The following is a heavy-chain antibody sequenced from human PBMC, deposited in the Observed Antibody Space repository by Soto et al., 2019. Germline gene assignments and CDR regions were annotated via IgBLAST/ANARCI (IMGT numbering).Heavy chain of an antibody. CDR3: ARERLYYYGSGSYYNPLPWFDP. CDR1: GFTFSDYY. CDR2: ISSSGSTI. V-gene: IGHV3-11*01. D-gene: IGHD3-10*01. Sequence: QVQLVESGGGLVKPGGSLRLSCAASGFTFSDYYMSWIRQAPGKGLEWVSYISSSGSTIYYADSVKGRFTISRDNAKNSLYLQMNSLRAEDTAVYYCARERLYYYGSGSYYNPLPWFDPWCQGTLVTVSS. J-gene: IGHJ5*02.